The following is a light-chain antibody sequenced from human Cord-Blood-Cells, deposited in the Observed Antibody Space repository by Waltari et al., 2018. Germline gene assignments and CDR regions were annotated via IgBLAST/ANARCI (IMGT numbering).Light chain of an antibody. J-gene: IGLJ1*01. V-gene: IGLV2-14*01. Sequence: QSALTQPASVSGSPGQSITISCTGTSSDVGGYNYVSWYQQHPGKAPKLMIYDVSNRPSGVFLLFFGSKSGNTASLSISGLQAEDEADYYCSSYTSSSTYVFGTGTKVTVL. CDR3: SSYTSSSTYV. CDR2: DVS. CDR1: SSDVGGYNY.